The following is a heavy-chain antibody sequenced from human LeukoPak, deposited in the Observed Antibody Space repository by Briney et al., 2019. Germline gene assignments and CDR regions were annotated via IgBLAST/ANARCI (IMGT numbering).Heavy chain of an antibody. V-gene: IGHV3-9*01. D-gene: IGHD6-25*01. Sequence: GGSLRLSCAASGFTFDDYAMHWVRQAPGKGLEWVSGISWNSGSIGYADSVKGRFTISRDNAKNSLYLQMNSLRAEDTALYYCAKDISGWPYWVLDYWGQGTLVTVSS. CDR2: ISWNSGSI. J-gene: IGHJ4*02. CDR3: AKDISGWPYWVLDY. CDR1: GFTFDDYA.